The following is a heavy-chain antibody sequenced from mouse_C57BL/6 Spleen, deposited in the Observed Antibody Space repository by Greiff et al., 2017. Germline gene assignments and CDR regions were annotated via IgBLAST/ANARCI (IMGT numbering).Heavy chain of an antibody. J-gene: IGHJ1*03. V-gene: IGHV5-17*01. CDR2: LSSGSSTI. D-gene: IGHD4-1*01. CDR1: GFTFSDYG. Sequence: EVMLVESGGGLVKPGGSLKLSCAASGFTFSDYGMHWVRQAPEKGLEWVAYLSSGSSTIYYADTVKGRFTLSRDNAKNTLFLQMTSLRSEDTAMYYCARGETGYWYFDVWGTGTTVTVSS. CDR3: ARGETGYWYFDV.